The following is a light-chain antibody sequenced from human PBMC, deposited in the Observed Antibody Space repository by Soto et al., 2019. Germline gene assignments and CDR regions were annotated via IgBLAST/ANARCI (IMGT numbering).Light chain of an antibody. CDR1: SSDVGAYNY. CDR3: SSYAGSNTYV. V-gene: IGLV2-8*01. CDR2: EVS. J-gene: IGLJ1*01. Sequence: QSVLTPPPSASGSPGQSVTISCTGTSSDVGAYNYVSWYQQHPGKGPKLMIYEVSKRPSGVPDRFSGSKSGNTASLTVSGLQAEDETDYYCSSYAGSNTYVFGTGTKVTVL.